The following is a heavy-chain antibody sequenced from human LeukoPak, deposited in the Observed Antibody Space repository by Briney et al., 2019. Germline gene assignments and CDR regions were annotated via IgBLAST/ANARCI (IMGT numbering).Heavy chain of an antibody. J-gene: IGHJ3*02. D-gene: IGHD5-18*01. CDR3: ARHRGGYGRDAFDI. CDR2: IYYSGST. CDR1: GASISSYY. Sequence: SETLSLTCTVSGASISSYYWSWIRQPPGKGLEWIGCIYYSGSTNYNPSLKSRVTISVDTSKNQFSLMLSSVTAADTAVYYCARHRGGYGRDAFDIWGQGTMVTVSS. V-gene: IGHV4-59*08.